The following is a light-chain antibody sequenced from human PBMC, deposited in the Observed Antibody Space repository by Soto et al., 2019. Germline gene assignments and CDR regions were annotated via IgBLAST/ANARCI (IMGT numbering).Light chain of an antibody. CDR2: DVS. CDR3: SSYAGRQQCV. CDR1: SSDVGGYNY. V-gene: IGLV2-11*01. J-gene: IGLJ1*01. Sequence: QSALTQPRSVSGSPGQSVTISCTGTSSDVGGYNYVSWYQQHPGKAPKLMIYDVSERPSGVPDRFSGSKSGNTASLTVSGLQAEDEADYYCSSYAGRQQCVFGTGTKVTVL.